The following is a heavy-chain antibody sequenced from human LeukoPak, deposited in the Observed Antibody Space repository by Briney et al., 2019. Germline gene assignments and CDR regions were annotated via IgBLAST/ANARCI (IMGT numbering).Heavy chain of an antibody. V-gene: IGHV3-23*01. Sequence: GGSLRLSCAASGFTFSSYAMSWVRQAPGKGLEWVSAISGSGGSTYYADSVKGRFTISRDNSKNTLYLQMNSLRAEDTAVYYCAKDSGRGYCSSTRCYTGAFFDYWGQGTLVTVSS. D-gene: IGHD2-2*02. CDR2: ISGSGGST. J-gene: IGHJ4*02. CDR3: AKDSGRGYCSSTRCYTGAFFDY. CDR1: GFTFSSYA.